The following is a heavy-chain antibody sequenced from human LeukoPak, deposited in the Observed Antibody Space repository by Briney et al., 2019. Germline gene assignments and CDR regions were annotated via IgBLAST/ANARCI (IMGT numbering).Heavy chain of an antibody. CDR1: GYTFTGYY. CDR3: ARGGSGSYFSWLDP. CDR2: INPNSGGT. J-gene: IGHJ5*02. D-gene: IGHD3-10*01. V-gene: IGHV1-2*02. Sequence: ASVKVSCKASGYTFTGYYIHWVRQAPGQGLECVGWINPNSGGTNYAQKFQGRITMTRDTSISTAYMELSRLRSDDTAVYYCARGGSGSYFSWLDPWGQGTLVTVSS.